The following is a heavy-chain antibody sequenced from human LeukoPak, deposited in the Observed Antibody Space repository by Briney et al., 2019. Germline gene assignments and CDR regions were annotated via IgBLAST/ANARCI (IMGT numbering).Heavy chain of an antibody. CDR3: ARAGILSTGDYFDP. D-gene: IGHD5/OR15-5a*01. CDR1: GGSITDGTFY. V-gene: IGHV4-39*07. J-gene: IGHJ5*02. CDR2: IHHRGIT. Sequence: SETLSLICIVSGGSITDGTFYWAWTRQSPEKGLEWIGTIHHRGITFYNPSLQSRVTISVDTSKNQFSLKLSAVTAADTAVYYCARAGILSTGDYFDPWGQGTLVTVSS.